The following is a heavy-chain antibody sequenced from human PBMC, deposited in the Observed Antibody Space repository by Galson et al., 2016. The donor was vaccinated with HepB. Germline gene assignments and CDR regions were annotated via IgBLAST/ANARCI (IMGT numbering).Heavy chain of an antibody. CDR2: IYYTGNT. D-gene: IGHD1-26*01. V-gene: IGHV4-59*01. CDR3: ARDRGSFRN. Sequence: LRLSCAASGFTFTSYWLAWVRQPPGKGLEWIGYIYYTGNTNYNPSLKSRVTISVDTSKNQFSLNLTSVTAADTAVYYCARDRGSFRNWGQGTLVTVSS. CDR1: GFTFTSYW. J-gene: IGHJ4*02.